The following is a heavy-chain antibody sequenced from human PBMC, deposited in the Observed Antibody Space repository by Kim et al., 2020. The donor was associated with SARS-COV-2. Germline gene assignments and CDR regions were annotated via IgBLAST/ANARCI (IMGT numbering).Heavy chain of an antibody. CDR1: GYTFTNYG. D-gene: IGHD3-9*01. CDR2: ISAYNGNT. V-gene: IGHV1-18*01. CDR3: AREGVDSYPEYYFDY. Sequence: ASVKVSCKASGYTFTNYGISWVRQAPGQGLEWMGWISAYNGNTNYAQKLQGRVTMTTDTSTSTAYMELRSLRSDDTAVYYCAREGVDSYPEYYFDYWGQGTLVTVSS. J-gene: IGHJ4*02.